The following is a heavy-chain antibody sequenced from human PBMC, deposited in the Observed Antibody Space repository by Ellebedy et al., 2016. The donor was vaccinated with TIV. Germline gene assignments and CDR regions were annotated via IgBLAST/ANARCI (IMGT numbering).Heavy chain of an antibody. CDR2: INPSGGST. J-gene: IGHJ6*02. D-gene: IGHD2-15*01. CDR3: ARLAVGGSSYCSGGTCHLFHYGMDV. CDR1: GYTFTDYY. Sequence: AASVKVSCKASGYTFTDYYIHWVRQAPGQGLEWMGIINPSGGSTSYAHIFQGRVIMTRDTSTTTVYMDLSNLRSEDTAVYFCARLAVGGSSYCSGGTCHLFHYGMDVWGQGTTVTVSS. V-gene: IGHV1-46*01.